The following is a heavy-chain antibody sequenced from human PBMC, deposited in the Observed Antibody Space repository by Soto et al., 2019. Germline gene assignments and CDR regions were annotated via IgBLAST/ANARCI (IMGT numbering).Heavy chain of an antibody. CDR3: ARDRQYYDSSGELDY. D-gene: IGHD3-22*01. V-gene: IGHV3-33*01. J-gene: IGHJ4*02. Sequence: ESGGGVVQPGRSLRLSCAASGFTFSSYGMHWVRQAPGKGLEWVAVIWYDGSNKYYADSVKGRFTISRDNSKNTLYLQMNSLRAEDTAVYYCARDRQYYDSSGELDYWGQGTLVTVSS. CDR1: GFTFSSYG. CDR2: IWYDGSNK.